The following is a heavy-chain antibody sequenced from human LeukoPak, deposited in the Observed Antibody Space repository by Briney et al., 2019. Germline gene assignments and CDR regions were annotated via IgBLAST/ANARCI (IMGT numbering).Heavy chain of an antibody. CDR3: VRNWGEDY. CDR1: GLTFSSSR. J-gene: IGHJ4*02. V-gene: IGHV3-74*01. D-gene: IGHD7-27*01. Sequence: GGSLRLSCAASGLTFSSSRMLWVRQTPGKGLVWVSNINTDGSSTNYADSVKGRFAISRDNAKNTLYLQMDSLRAEDTAIYYCVRNWGEDYWGQGTLVTVSS. CDR2: INTDGSST.